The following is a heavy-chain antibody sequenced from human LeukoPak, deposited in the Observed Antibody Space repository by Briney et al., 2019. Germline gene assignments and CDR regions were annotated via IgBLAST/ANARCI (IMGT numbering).Heavy chain of an antibody. Sequence: SETLSLTCTVSGGSISSSSYYWGWIRQPPGKGLEWIGSIYYSGSTYYNPSLKSRVTISADTSKNQFSLKLSSVTAADTAVYYCARDSPTNYFDYWGQGTLATVSS. D-gene: IGHD1-14*01. CDR3: ARDSPTNYFDY. CDR1: GGSISSSSYY. CDR2: IYYSGST. V-gene: IGHV4-39*07. J-gene: IGHJ4*02.